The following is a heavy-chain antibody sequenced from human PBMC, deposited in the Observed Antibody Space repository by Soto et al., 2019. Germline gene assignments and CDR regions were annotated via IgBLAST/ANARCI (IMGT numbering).Heavy chain of an antibody. V-gene: IGHV1-8*01. J-gene: IGHJ6*02. CDR1: GYTFTSYD. CDR2: MNPNSGNT. Sequence: GASVKVSCKASGYTFTSYDINWVRQATGQGLEWMGWMNPNSGNTGYAQKFQGRVTMTRNTSISTAYMELSSLRSEDTAVYYCARGTHCSGGSCYSNYYYGVDVWGQGTTVTVSS. D-gene: IGHD2-15*01. CDR3: ARGTHCSGGSCYSNYYYGVDV.